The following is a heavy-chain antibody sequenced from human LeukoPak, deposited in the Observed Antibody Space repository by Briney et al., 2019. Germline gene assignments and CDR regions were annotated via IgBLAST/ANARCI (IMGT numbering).Heavy chain of an antibody. D-gene: IGHD1-14*01. J-gene: IGHJ3*02. Sequence: QAGGSLRLSCAASGFTFSSYWMSWVRQAPGKGLEWVANIKQDGSEKYYVDSVKGRFTISRDNSKNTLYLQLNSLRAEDTAVYFCAKFRKPMTLLDAFDMWGQGTMVTVSS. V-gene: IGHV3-7*03. CDR2: IKQDGSEK. CDR1: GFTFSSYW. CDR3: AKFRKPMTLLDAFDM.